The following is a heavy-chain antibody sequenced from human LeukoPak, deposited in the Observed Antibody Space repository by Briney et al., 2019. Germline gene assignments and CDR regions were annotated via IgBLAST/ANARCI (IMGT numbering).Heavy chain of an antibody. Sequence: SETLSLTCTVSGGSISSSSYYWGWIRQPPGKGLEWIGSIYYSGSTYYNPSLKSRVTISVDTSKNQFSLKLSSVTAADTAVYYCARDSSIAVAGTVDYWGQGTLVTVSS. J-gene: IGHJ4*02. CDR3: ARDSSIAVAGTVDY. CDR2: IYYSGST. V-gene: IGHV4-39*07. CDR1: GGSISSSSYY. D-gene: IGHD6-19*01.